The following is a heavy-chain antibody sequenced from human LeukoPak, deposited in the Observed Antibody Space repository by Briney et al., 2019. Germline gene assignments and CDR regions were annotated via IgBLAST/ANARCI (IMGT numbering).Heavy chain of an antibody. CDR3: ARHTDIAPLSSLKY. D-gene: IGHD6-13*01. Sequence: PSETLSLTCTVSGGSISSYYWSWIRQTPGKGLEWIGDIYYSGSTNYNPSLKSRVTISVATSKHQFSLKLSSVTAADTAVYYCARHTDIAPLSSLKYWGQGTLVTVSS. CDR2: IYYSGST. V-gene: IGHV4-59*08. J-gene: IGHJ4*02. CDR1: GGSISSYY.